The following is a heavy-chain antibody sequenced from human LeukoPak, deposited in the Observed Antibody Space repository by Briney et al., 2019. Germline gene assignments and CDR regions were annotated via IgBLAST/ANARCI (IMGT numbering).Heavy chain of an antibody. J-gene: IGHJ4*02. CDR3: ARCAYYYYDSGGYTLDD. CDR2: IIPIFGTA. Sequence: ASVKVSCKASGGSFSSYAISLVRQAPGRGLEWMGGIIPIFGTANYAQKFQGRVTITTDESTSTAYMELSSLRSEDTAVYYCARCAYYYYDSGGYTLDDWGQGTLVTVSS. V-gene: IGHV1-69*05. CDR1: GGSFSSYA. D-gene: IGHD3-22*01.